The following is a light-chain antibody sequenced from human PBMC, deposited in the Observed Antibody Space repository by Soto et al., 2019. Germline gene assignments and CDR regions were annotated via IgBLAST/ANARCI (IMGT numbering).Light chain of an antibody. CDR2: EVT. J-gene: IGLJ2*01. CDR1: SSDVGRYNY. Sequence: QSALTQPPSASGSPGQSVTISCTGTSSDVGRYNYVSWYQQNPGKAPKLMIYEVTKRPSGVPDRFSGSKSGNTASLTVSGLQAEDEAAYYCSSYAGNNNLIFGGGTKVTVL. V-gene: IGLV2-8*01. CDR3: SSYAGNNNLI.